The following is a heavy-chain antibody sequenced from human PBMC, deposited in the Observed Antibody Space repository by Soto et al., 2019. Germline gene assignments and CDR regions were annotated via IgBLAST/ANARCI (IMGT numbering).Heavy chain of an antibody. Sequence: GGSLRLFCVASGLTFSRFPMSWVRQAPGKGLEWVSSISGSGGSTYYADSVKGRFTISRDNSKNTLYLQMNSLRAEDTAVYYCAQQDNGYFYPFDYWGQGTLVTVSS. J-gene: IGHJ4*02. CDR3: AQQDNGYFYPFDY. CDR2: ISGSGGST. D-gene: IGHD3-22*01. V-gene: IGHV3-23*01. CDR1: GLTFSRFP.